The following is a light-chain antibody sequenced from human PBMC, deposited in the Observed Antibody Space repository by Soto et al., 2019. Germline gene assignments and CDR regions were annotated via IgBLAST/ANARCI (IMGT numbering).Light chain of an antibody. CDR2: EVT. Sequence: QPVLTQPASVSGSPGQSITLSCTGTSSDFAGYTSVSWYQQHPGEAPKIIIYEVTSRPSGVSDRFSGSKSANTAYLTISGLRTEDEADYCCSSYTSTSTLFGGGTKLTVL. CDR3: SSYTSTSTL. V-gene: IGLV2-14*03. J-gene: IGLJ2*01. CDR1: SSDFAGYTS.